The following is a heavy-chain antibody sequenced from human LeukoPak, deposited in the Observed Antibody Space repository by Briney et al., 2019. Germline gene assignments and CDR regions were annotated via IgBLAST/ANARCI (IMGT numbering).Heavy chain of an antibody. D-gene: IGHD2-2*01. CDR3: ARGDCSSTSCPRDY. J-gene: IGHJ4*02. Sequence: ASVKVSCKASGGTFSSDAISWVRQAPGQGLEWTGGIIPIFGTANYAQKFQGRVTITADESTSTAYMELSSLRSEDTAVYYCARGDCSSTSCPRDYWGQGTLVTVSS. V-gene: IGHV1-69*13. CDR2: IIPIFGTA. CDR1: GGTFSSDA.